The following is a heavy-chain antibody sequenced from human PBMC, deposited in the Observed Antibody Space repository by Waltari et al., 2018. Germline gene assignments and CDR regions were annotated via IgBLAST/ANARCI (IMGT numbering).Heavy chain of an antibody. V-gene: IGHV3-30*18. J-gene: IGHJ4*02. D-gene: IGHD1-26*01. CDR2: VSYEGSLK. CDR3: AKEFGGRASRYAAFFDS. CDR1: GFTFGDHA. Sequence: QVHLVESGGGVVQPGRSLTLSCTASGFTFGDHALPWARQAPGKGLEWVAVVSYEGSLKYYADSVRGRFTIARDNFRNTLYLQMNSLRPEDTAVYYCAKEFGGRASRYAAFFDSWGQGTLVTVSS.